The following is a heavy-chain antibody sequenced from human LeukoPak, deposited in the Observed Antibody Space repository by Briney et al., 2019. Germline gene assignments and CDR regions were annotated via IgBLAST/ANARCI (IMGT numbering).Heavy chain of an antibody. J-gene: IGHJ5*02. V-gene: IGHV4-61*02. Sequence: SQTLSLTCTVSGGSISSGSYYWSWIRQPAGKGLEWIVRSYTSGSTNYNPSHKSRVTLSVDTSKNQFSLKLSSETAADTAGYYFASGIAAAGTGGIWFDPWGQGTLVTVSS. CDR1: GGSISSGSYY. CDR2: SYTSGST. D-gene: IGHD6-13*01. CDR3: ASGIAAAGTGGIWFDP.